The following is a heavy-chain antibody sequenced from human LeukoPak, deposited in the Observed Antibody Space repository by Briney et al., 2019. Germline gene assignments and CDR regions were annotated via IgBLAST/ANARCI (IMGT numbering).Heavy chain of an antibody. CDR2: ISSSSSYI. V-gene: IGHV3-21*01. Sequence: GGSLRLSCAASGFTFSSYSMNWVRQAPGKGLEWVSSISSSSSYIYYADSVKGRFAISRDNAKNSLYLQMNSLRAEDTAVYFCARDGAEGDNSAFDMWGQGTVVTVSS. D-gene: IGHD3-22*01. CDR3: ARDGAEGDNSAFDM. J-gene: IGHJ3*02. CDR1: GFTFSSYS.